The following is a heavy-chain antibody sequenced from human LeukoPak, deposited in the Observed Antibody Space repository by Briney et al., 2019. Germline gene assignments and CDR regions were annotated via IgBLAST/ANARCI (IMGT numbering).Heavy chain of an antibody. CDR1: GDFISSYY. CDR2: IYYSGST. J-gene: IGHJ3*02. D-gene: IGHD4-17*01. CDR3: ARWGGDYGDAFDI. V-gene: IGHV4-59*01. Sequence: SETLSLTCTVSGDFISSYYWSWIRQPPGKGLEWIGHIYYSGSTNYNPSLKSRATISVDTSKNQFSLKLSSVTAADTAVYYCARWGGDYGDAFDIWGQGTMVTVSS.